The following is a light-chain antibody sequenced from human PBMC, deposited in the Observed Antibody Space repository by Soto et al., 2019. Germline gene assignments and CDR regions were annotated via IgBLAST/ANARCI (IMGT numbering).Light chain of an antibody. CDR1: SSDVGNYNL. CDR2: EVS. CDR3: CSYAGNSAYV. Sequence: QSALTQPASVSGSPGQSVTISCTGTSSDVGNYNLVSWYQQHPGKAPKFMIFEVSKRPSGVSDRLSGSKSGNTASLTISGLQAEDEADYYCCSYAGNSAYVFGSGTKVTVL. V-gene: IGLV2-23*02. J-gene: IGLJ1*01.